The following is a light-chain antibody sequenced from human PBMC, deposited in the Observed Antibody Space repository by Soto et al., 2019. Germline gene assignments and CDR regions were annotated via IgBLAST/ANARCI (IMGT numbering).Light chain of an antibody. Sequence: QSVLTQPPSASGTPGQTVTISCSGSISNLGSNFVFWYQQLPGAAPKLLISRNNQRPSGVPDRFSGSKSGTSASLAISGLRSEDEADYHCAAWDHSLSGVVFGGGTKLTVL. CDR3: AAWDHSLSGVV. CDR1: ISNLGSNF. V-gene: IGLV1-47*01. CDR2: RNN. J-gene: IGLJ3*02.